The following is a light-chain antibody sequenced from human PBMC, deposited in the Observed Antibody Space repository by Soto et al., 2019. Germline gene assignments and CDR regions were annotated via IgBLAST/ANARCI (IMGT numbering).Light chain of an antibody. CDR1: QSISSY. J-gene: IGKJ1*01. Sequence: DIQMTQSPSSLSASVGDRVTITCRASQSISSYLYWYQQKPGKAPNLLIYDASTLQGGVPSRFSGSGSGTEFTLTVTSLQPEDFATYFCQQYDKYSTFGHGTKVDIK. CDR2: DAS. V-gene: IGKV1-39*01. CDR3: QQYDKYST.